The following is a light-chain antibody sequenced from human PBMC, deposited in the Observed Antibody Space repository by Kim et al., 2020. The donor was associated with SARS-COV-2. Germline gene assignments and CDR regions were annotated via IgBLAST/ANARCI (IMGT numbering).Light chain of an antibody. Sequence: PGERAPPSCRASQSVSSSYLAWYHQKPGQAPRLLIYGASNRATGIPDRFSCSGSGTDFTLSISRLEPEDFAVYYCQQFGSSPLIAFGQGTRLEIK. J-gene: IGKJ5*01. CDR3: QQFGSSPLIA. CDR2: GAS. V-gene: IGKV3-20*01. CDR1: QSVSSSY.